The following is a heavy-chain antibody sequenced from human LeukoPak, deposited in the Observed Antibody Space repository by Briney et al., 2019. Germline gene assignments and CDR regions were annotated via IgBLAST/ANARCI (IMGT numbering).Heavy chain of an antibody. J-gene: IGHJ4*02. CDR1: GFTFDDYG. D-gene: IGHD6-19*01. V-gene: IGHV3-20*04. CDR2: INWNGGST. Sequence: GGSLRLSCAASGFTFDDYGMSWVRQAPGKGLEWVSGINWNGGSTGYADSVKGRFTISRDNSKNSLYLQMNSLRTEDTALYYCAKAHSGWPAFSDYWGQGTLVTVSS. CDR3: AKAHSGWPAFSDY.